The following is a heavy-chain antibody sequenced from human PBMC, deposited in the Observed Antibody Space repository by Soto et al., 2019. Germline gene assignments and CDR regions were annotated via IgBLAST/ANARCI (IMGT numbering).Heavy chain of an antibody. Sequence: SETLSLTCTVSGGSIRSDDYYWSWIRQPPGKGLEWIGYIYYSGRTDYNPSLKSRVFISIDTSKNQFSLNLNSVSAADTAVYYCARDRSNSPDYFDYWGQGTLVTVSS. D-gene: IGHD6-6*01. CDR1: GGSIRSDDYY. CDR2: IYYSGRT. V-gene: IGHV4-30-4*01. J-gene: IGHJ4*02. CDR3: ARDRSNSPDYFDY.